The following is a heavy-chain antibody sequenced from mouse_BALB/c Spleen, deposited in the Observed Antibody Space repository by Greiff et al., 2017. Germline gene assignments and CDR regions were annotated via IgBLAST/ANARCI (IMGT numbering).Heavy chain of an antibody. D-gene: IGHD1-1*01. Sequence: QVHVKQSGAELMKPGASVKISCKATGYTFSSYWIEWVKQRPGHGLEWIGESLPGSGSTNYNEKFKGKATFTADTSSNTAYMQLSSLTSEDSAVYYCARAYSGSSPWYFDVWGAGTTVTVSS. CDR1: GYTFSSYW. CDR2: SLPGSGST. CDR3: ARAYSGSSPWYFDV. V-gene: IGHV1-9*01. J-gene: IGHJ1*01.